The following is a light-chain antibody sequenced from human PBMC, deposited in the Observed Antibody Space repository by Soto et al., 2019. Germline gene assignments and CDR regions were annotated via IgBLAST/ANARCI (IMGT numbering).Light chain of an antibody. CDR1: SSDVGGYNY. V-gene: IGLV2-8*01. CDR2: EVS. J-gene: IGLJ2*01. Sequence: QSALTQPPSASGSPGQSVTISCTGTSSDVGGYNYVSWYQQHPGKAPKLMIYEVSKRPSGVPDRLSGSKAGNTASLTVCGLQVEDEADYYCASYTGSDTLVFGGGTKLTVL. CDR3: ASYTGSDTLV.